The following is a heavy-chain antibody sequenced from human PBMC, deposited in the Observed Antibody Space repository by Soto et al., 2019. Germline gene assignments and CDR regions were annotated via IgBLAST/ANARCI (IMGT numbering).Heavy chain of an antibody. V-gene: IGHV2-26*01. CDR2: IFSNDEK. CDR3: ARTDRIQLWYYYYYYGMDV. D-gene: IGHD5-18*01. CDR1: GFSLSNARMG. Sequence: QVTLKESGPVLVKPTETLTLTCTVSGFSLSNARMGVSWIRQPPGKALEWLAHIFSNDEKSYSTSLKSRLTTSKDTXXSXVXXTMTNMDPVDTATYYCARTDRIQLWYYYYYYGMDVWGQGTTVTVSS. J-gene: IGHJ6*02.